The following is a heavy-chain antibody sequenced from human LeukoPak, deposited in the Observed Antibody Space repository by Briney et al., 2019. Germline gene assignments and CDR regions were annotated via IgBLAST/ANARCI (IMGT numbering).Heavy chain of an antibody. V-gene: IGHV3-33*01. CDR3: ARQTGTYDLDY. J-gene: IGHJ4*02. Sequence: GGSLRLSCAASEFTFSNYGMHWVRQAPGKGLEWVAVIWHDGSNQCYADSVKGRFTISRDNSKDTLYLQMNSLRVEDTAVYYCARQTGTYDLDYWGQGTLVTVSS. CDR1: EFTFSNYG. D-gene: IGHD3-10*01. CDR2: IWHDGSNQ.